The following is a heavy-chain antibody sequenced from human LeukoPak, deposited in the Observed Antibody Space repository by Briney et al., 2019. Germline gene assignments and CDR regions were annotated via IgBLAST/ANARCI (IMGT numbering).Heavy chain of an antibody. D-gene: IGHD6-13*01. V-gene: IGHV3-74*01. CDR2: IKSDGSST. J-gene: IGHJ4*02. Sequence: GGSLRLSCAASGFTFSSYWMHWVRQAPGKGLVWVSRIKSDGSSTSYADSVKGRFTISRDNAKNTLYLQMNSLRAEDTAVYYCARAKSSSWNRAFGYWGQGTLVTVSS. CDR3: ARAKSSSWNRAFGY. CDR1: GFTFSSYW.